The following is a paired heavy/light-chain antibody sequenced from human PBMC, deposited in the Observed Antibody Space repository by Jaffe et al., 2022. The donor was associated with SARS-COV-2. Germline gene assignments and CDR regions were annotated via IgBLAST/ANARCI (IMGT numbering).Heavy chain of an antibody. J-gene: IGHJ6*03. V-gene: IGHV4-39*01. CDR2: VYYSGTT. CDR3: ARHYEEVGGGEHYYYYYMDV. Sequence: QLQLQESGPGLLKPSETLSLTCTVSGDSMSSSRSSSYYWGWIRQPPGKGLEWIGSVYYSGTTYYNPSFKSRVTMSVDTSRNQFSLKLGSVTAADTAVYYCARHYEEVGGGEHYYYYYMDVWGKGTAVTVSS. CDR1: GDSMSSSRSSSYY. D-gene: IGHD3-16*01.
Light chain of an antibody. Sequence: DIVVTQSPLSLPVTPGEPASISCKSSQSLLHSNGHNYLDWYLQKPGQSPRLLIYLGSSRASGVADRISGSGSGTDFTLNISRVETEDIGVYYCMQALRTPFFGQGTKLEIK. CDR1: QSLLHSNGHNY. J-gene: IGKJ2*01. V-gene: IGKV2-28*01. CDR2: LGS. CDR3: MQALRTPF.